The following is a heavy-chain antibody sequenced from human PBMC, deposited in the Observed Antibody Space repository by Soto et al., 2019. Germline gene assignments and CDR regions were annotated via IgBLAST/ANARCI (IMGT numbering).Heavy chain of an antibody. CDR2: INGGNGDT. Sequence: QVQLVQSGAEVKKPGASVKVSCKASGYTFTSYAIHWVRQAPGQRLEWMGWINGGNGDTKYSEEFHGRVTITRDTSESTAYMELSTLRPEVTAVYYCATAYSSGWVFDNCGQGTLVTVSS. J-gene: IGHJ4*02. CDR1: GYTFTSYA. V-gene: IGHV1-3*01. D-gene: IGHD6-25*01. CDR3: ATAYSSGWVFDN.